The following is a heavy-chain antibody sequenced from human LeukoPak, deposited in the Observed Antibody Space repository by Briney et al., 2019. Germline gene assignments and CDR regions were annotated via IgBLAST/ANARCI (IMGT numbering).Heavy chain of an antibody. V-gene: IGHV4-4*07. Sequence: SETLSLTCTVSGGTISSYYWSWIRQPAGKGLEWVGRIYTSGSTNYNPSLKRRVTMSVDTSKNQFSLQLSSVTAADTDVYYCARSLPGRIGAADFWGQGTLVIVSS. J-gene: IGHJ4*02. CDR1: GGTISSYY. D-gene: IGHD6-13*01. CDR2: IYTSGST. CDR3: ARSLPGRIGAADF.